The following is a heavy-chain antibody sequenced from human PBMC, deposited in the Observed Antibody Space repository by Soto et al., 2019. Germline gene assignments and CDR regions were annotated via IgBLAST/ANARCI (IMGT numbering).Heavy chain of an antibody. CDR3: TRNTPPEGMAV. V-gene: IGHV3-13*01. D-gene: IGHD2-2*02. Sequence: EVQLVESGGGLVQPVGSLRLSCAASGFTLSGYDIHWVRQATGKGLEWASGSGSAGDTHYEDYVKGPFTIARENAYNSLYLQINNLRDGDTALYYCTRNTPPEGMAVWGQGTTVTVSS. J-gene: IGHJ6*02. CDR2: SGSAGDT. CDR1: GFTLSGYD.